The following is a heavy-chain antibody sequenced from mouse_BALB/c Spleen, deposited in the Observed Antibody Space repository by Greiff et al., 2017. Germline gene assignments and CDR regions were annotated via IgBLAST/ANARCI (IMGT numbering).Heavy chain of an antibody. J-gene: IGHJ2*01. CDR1: GFSLTSYD. D-gene: IGHD2-10*02. Sequence: QVQLQQSGPGLVAPSQSLSITCTVSGFSLTSYDISWIRQPPGKGLEWLGVIWTGGGTNYNSAFMSRLSISKDNSKSQVFLKMNSLQTDDTAIYYCVRVKYGNYYFDYWGQGTTLTVSS. CDR2: IWTGGGT. V-gene: IGHV2-9-2*01. CDR3: VRVKYGNYYFDY.